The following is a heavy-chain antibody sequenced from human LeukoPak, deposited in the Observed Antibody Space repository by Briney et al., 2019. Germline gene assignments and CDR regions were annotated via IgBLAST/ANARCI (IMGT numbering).Heavy chain of an antibody. CDR1: GFTFSDYY. J-gene: IGHJ6*02. D-gene: IGHD3-3*01. CDR2: ISSSGSTI. CDR3: ARDSKYYDFWSGYYPKDYYYGMDV. V-gene: IGHV3-11*01. Sequence: GGPLRLSCAASGFTFSDYYMSWIRQAPGKGLEWVSYISSSGSTIYYADSVKGRFTISRDNAKNSLYLQMNSLRAEDTAVYYCARDSKYYDFWSGYYPKDYYYGMDVWGQGTTVTVSS.